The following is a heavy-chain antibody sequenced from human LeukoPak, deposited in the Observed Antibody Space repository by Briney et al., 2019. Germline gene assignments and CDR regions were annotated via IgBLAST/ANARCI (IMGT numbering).Heavy chain of an antibody. CDR3: VRSYYGMDV. V-gene: IGHV3-21*01. CDR1: GFTFRSYS. J-gene: IGHJ6*02. Sequence: GGSLRLSCAASGFTFRSYSMNWGRQAPGMGLEWVSSISTSSSHIYYADSVEGRFTISRDNAKTSLYLQMNSLRAEDTAVYYCVRSYYGMDVWGQGTTVSVSS. CDR2: ISTSSSHI.